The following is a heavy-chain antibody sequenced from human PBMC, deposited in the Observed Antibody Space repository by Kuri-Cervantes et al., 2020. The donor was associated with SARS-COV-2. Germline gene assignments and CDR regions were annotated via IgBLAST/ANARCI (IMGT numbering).Heavy chain of an antibody. Sequence: GESLKISCQGSEYSFSIYWIAWVRQMPGKGLEWMGVIYPDDSDTRYSPSFQGQVTMSVDESINTAYLQWSSLKASDTAMYFCAGRIMPRGITDSFDVWGQGTMVTVSS. CDR3: AGRIMPRGITDSFDV. D-gene: IGHD2-2*01. J-gene: IGHJ3*01. CDR2: IYPDDSDT. CDR1: EYSFSIYW. V-gene: IGHV5-51*01.